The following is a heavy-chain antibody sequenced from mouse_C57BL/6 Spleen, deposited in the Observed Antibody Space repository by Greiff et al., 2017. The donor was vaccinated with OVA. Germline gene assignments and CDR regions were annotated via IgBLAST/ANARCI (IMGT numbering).Heavy chain of an antibody. CDR2: IHPNSGST. CDR3: ARDYGYDGDYYAMDY. V-gene: IGHV1-64*01. J-gene: IGHJ4*01. D-gene: IGHD2-2*01. CDR1: GYTFTSYW. Sequence: QVQLQQPGAELVKPGASVKLSCKASGYTFTSYWMHWVKQRPGQGLEWIGMIHPNSGSTNYNEKFKSKATLTVDKSSSTAYMQLSSLTSEDSAVYYCARDYGYDGDYYAMDYWGQGTSVTVSS.